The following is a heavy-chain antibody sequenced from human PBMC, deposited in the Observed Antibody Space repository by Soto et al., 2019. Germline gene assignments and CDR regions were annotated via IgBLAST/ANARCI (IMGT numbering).Heavy chain of an antibody. V-gene: IGHV4-59*01. CDR2: IYYSGST. Sequence: QVQLQESGPGLVEPSETLSLTCTVSGGSINNYYWSWIRQPPGKGLEWIGYIYYSGSTNYNPSLKSRVTISVDTSKNQFSLKLSSVTAADTAVYYCARRYGGNFDYWGQGTLVTVSS. D-gene: IGHD1-26*01. CDR1: GGSINNYY. J-gene: IGHJ4*02. CDR3: ARRYGGNFDY.